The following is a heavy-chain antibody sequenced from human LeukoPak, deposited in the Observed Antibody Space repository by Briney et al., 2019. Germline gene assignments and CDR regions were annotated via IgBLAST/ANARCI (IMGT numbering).Heavy chain of an antibody. V-gene: IGHV4-59*08. Sequence: LETLSLTCTVSSGSISGYYWSWIRQPPGKGLEWIGYIYYSGSTNYNPSLKSRVTISVDTSKNQFSLKLSSVTAADTAVYYCARHGGSPIMDVWGKGTTVTVSS. J-gene: IGHJ6*04. CDR3: ARHGGSPIMDV. CDR1: SGSISGYY. D-gene: IGHD3-16*01. CDR2: IYYSGST.